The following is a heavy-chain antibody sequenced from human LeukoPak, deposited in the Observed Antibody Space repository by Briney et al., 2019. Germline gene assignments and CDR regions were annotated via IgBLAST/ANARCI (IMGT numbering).Heavy chain of an antibody. V-gene: IGHV1-18*01. D-gene: IGHD6-19*01. CDR2: ISAYNGNT. J-gene: IGHJ6*02. CDR3: AGYSSGHLSGIYYYYGMDV. CDR1: GYTFTSYG. Sequence: ASVKVSCKASGYTFTSYGISWVRQAPGQGLEWMGWISAYNGNTNYAQKLQGRVTMTTDTSTSTAYMELRSLRPDDTAVYYCAGYSSGHLSGIYYYYGMDVWGQGTTVTVSS.